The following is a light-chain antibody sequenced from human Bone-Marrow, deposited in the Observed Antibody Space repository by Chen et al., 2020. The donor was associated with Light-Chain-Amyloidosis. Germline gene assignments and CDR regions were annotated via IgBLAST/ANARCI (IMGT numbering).Light chain of an antibody. CDR3: QSADSSGTYEVI. CDR1: DLPTKY. Sequence: SDELTQPPSVSVPPGHAARLTCSGDDLPTKYAYWYQQKPGQAPVLVIHRDTERPSGISERFSGSSSGTTATLTISGVQAEDEADYHCQSADSSGTYEVIFGGGTKLTVL. V-gene: IGLV3-25*03. J-gene: IGLJ2*01. CDR2: RDT.